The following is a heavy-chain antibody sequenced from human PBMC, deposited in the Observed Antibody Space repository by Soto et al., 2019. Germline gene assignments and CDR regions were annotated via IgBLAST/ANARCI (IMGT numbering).Heavy chain of an antibody. J-gene: IGHJ4*02. CDR3: ARSNRFSGSSGGGGGFDY. D-gene: IGHD6-6*01. CDR2: IWSDGSNK. CDR1: GFTFSNFG. V-gene: IGHV3-33*01. Sequence: QVQLVESGGGVVQPGRSLRLSCAASGFTFSNFGMHWVRQAPGKGLEWVAVIWSDGSNKYYGDSVKDRFIISRDNSKSTLFLQLNSLGAGERAVYYGARSNRFSGSSGGGGGFDYWGQGTLVTASS.